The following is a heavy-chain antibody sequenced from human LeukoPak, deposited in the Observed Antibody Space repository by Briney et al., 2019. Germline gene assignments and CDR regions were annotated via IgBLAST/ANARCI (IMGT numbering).Heavy chain of an antibody. CDR2: INHIGST. CDR3: ARGRGYQLLY. J-gene: IGHJ4*02. Sequence: SETLSLTCAVYGGSFSGYYWSWIRQPPGKGLEWIGEINHIGSTNYNPSLKSRVTISVDTSKNQFSLKLSSVTAADTAVYYCARGRGYQLLYWGQGTLVTVSS. D-gene: IGHD2-2*01. V-gene: IGHV4-34*01. CDR1: GGSFSGYY.